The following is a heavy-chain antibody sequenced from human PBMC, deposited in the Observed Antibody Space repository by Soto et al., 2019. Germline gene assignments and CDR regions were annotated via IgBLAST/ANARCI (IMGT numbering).Heavy chain of an antibody. V-gene: IGHV1-2*02. CDR1: GHTFTGYY. CDR3: ARPPGYISDWYYFDL. Sequence: GASVKVSCKASGHTFTGYYMHWVRQAPGQGFEWMGRISPKSGGTNYAQKFEGRVTMTWDTSLKTAYMELSSLISEDTAVYYCARPPGYISDWYYFDLWGQGTLVTVSS. D-gene: IGHD3-9*01. CDR2: ISPKSGGT. J-gene: IGHJ4*02.